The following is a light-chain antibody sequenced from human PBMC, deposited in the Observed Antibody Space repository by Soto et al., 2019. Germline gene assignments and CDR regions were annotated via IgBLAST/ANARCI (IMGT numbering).Light chain of an antibody. CDR3: SSRTSTSTRV. Sequence: SALTQPASASGSPGQSITISCTGTTSDVGGYNSVSWYQQHPGKAPELMIYDVSNRPSGISYRFSGSKSGNTASLTISGLQAEDEDAYYCSSRTSTSTRVFGTGTKVPVL. CDR2: DVS. J-gene: IGLJ1*01. CDR1: TSDVGGYNS. V-gene: IGLV2-14*01.